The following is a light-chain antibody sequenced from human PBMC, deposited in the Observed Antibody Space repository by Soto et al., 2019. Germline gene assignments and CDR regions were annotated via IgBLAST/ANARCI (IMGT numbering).Light chain of an antibody. V-gene: IGKV1-5*03. Sequence: DIQMTQSPSTLSASVGDRVTITCRASQSFSSCLAWYQQKPGKAPKLLIYKASSLESGVPSRFSGSGSGTEFTLTISSLQPDDFATYYCQQYNSYSWTFGQGTKVEIK. CDR1: QSFSSC. CDR3: QQYNSYSWT. J-gene: IGKJ1*01. CDR2: KAS.